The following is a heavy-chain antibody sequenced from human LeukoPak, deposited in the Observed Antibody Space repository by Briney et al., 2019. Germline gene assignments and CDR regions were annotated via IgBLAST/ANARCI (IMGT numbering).Heavy chain of an antibody. V-gene: IGHV1-69*01. Sequence: TANYAQKFQGRVTITADESTSTAYMELSSLRSEDTAVYYCAKVPRYDILGPGHYYYYGMDVWGQGTTVTVSS. J-gene: IGHJ6*02. CDR2: TA. CDR3: AKVPRYDILGPGHYYYYGMDV. D-gene: IGHD3-9*01.